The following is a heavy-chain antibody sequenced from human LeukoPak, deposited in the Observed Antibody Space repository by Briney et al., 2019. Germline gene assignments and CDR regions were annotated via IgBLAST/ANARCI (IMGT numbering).Heavy chain of an antibody. CDR3: ASPFDY. V-gene: IGHV3-48*01. CDR2: IDSSSSTI. Sequence: PGGSLRLSCEASGFTFSSYSMNWVRQAPGKGLEWVSYIDSSSSTIYYADSVKGRFTISRDNAKNSLYLQMNSLRAEDTAVYYCASPFDYWGQGTLVTVSS. CDR1: GFTFSSYS. J-gene: IGHJ4*02.